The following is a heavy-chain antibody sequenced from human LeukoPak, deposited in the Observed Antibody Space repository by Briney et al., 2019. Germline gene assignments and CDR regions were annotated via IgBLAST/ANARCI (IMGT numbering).Heavy chain of an antibody. CDR3: AKDMRSGSYYGLDY. CDR1: GFTFDDYA. D-gene: IGHD1-26*01. J-gene: IGHJ4*02. V-gene: IGHV3-9*01. CDR2: LSWDSGSI. Sequence: PGGSLRLSCAASGFTFDDYAMHWVRHAPGKGLEWVSGLSWDSGSIGYADSVKGRFTISRDNAKNSLYLQMNSLRAEDTAFYYCAKDMRSGSYYGLDYWGQGTLVTVSS.